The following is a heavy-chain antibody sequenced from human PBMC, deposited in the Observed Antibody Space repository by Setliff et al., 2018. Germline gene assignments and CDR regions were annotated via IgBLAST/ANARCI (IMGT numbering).Heavy chain of an antibody. CDR3: ARAVGRWFGDHTRGYFDY. D-gene: IGHD3-10*01. Sequence: GGSLRLSCAASGFTFSSSAMAWVRQAPGKGLEWVSAISSTITSTYYADSVKGRFTISRDNSKNTLYLQMNSLRAEDTAVYYCARAVGRWFGDHTRGYFDYWGQGTLVTVSS. CDR2: ISSTITST. CDR1: GFTFSSSA. V-gene: IGHV3-23*01. J-gene: IGHJ4*02.